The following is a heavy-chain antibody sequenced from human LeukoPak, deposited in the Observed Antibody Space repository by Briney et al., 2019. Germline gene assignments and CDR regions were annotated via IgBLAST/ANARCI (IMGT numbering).Heavy chain of an antibody. CDR3: ARVLGYNWNFDLVSFDY. CDR1: GCTFTSYG. Sequence: ASVKVSCKASGCTFTSYGISWVRQAPGQGLEWMGRINPNSGGTNYAQKFQGRVTMTRDTSISTAYMELSRLRSDDTAVYYCARVLGYNWNFDLVSFDYWGQGTLVTVSS. J-gene: IGHJ4*02. D-gene: IGHD1-7*01. CDR2: INPNSGGT. V-gene: IGHV1-2*06.